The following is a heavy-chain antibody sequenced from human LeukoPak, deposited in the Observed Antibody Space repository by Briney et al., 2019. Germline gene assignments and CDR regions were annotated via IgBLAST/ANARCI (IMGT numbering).Heavy chain of an antibody. Sequence: SETLSLTCTVSGGSISSFYWSWIRQPPGKGLEWIGYIYNTENTNYNPSLKSRVTISVDKSKNQFSLKLSSVTAADTAVYYCARAGASDYLDYWGQGTLVTVSS. CDR1: GGSISSFY. CDR3: ARAGASDYLDY. V-gene: IGHV4-59*12. CDR2: IYNTENT. J-gene: IGHJ4*02.